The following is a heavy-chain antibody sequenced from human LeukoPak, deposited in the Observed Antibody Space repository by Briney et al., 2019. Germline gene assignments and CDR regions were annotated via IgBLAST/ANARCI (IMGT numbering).Heavy chain of an antibody. D-gene: IGHD3-10*01. Sequence: AGGSLRLSCAASGFTFSNAWMSWVRQAPGKGLEWVGRIKSRTDGGTTDYAAPVKGRFTISRDDPKNTLYLQMNSLKTEDTAVYYCTTDPALWFGELHHDYWGQGTLVTVSS. CDR2: IKSRTDGGTT. CDR1: GFTFSNAW. J-gene: IGHJ4*02. CDR3: TTDPALWFGELHHDY. V-gene: IGHV3-15*01.